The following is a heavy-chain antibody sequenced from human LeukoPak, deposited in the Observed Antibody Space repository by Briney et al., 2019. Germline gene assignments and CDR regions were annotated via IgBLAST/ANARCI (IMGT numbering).Heavy chain of an antibody. CDR2: ISGSGGST. CDR1: GFTFSSYA. V-gene: IGHV3-23*01. D-gene: IGHD2-2*01. J-gene: IGHJ3*02. Sequence: GGSLRLSCAASGFTFSSYAMSWVRQAPGKGLEWVSAISGSGGSTYYADSVKGRFTISRDNSKNTLYLQMNSLRAEDTAVYYCAKGGLGYCSSTSCYRLAAFDIWGQGTMVTVPS. CDR3: AKGGLGYCSSTSCYRLAAFDI.